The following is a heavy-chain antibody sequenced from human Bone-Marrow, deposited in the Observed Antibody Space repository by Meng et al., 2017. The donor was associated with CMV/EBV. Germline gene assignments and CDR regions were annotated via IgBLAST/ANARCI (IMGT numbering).Heavy chain of an antibody. CDR2: INHSGST. Sequence: SETLSLTCTVSGGSISSSSYYWGWIRQPPGKGLEWIGEINHSGSTNYNPSLKSRVTISVDTSNNQFSLKLSSVTAADTAVYYCARGRAAPGYWGQGTLVTVSS. D-gene: IGHD6-13*01. J-gene: IGHJ4*02. V-gene: IGHV4-39*07. CDR3: ARGRAAPGY. CDR1: GGSISSSSYY.